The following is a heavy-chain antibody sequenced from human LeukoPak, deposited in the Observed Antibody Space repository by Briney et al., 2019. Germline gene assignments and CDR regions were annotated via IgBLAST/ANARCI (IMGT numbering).Heavy chain of an antibody. D-gene: IGHD3-3*01. V-gene: IGHV3-21*01. CDR2: ISSSSSYI. CDR3: ARHLRSCDY. Sequence: GGSLSLSCAASVFTFSSYSMNWVRQARGKGLEWVSSISSSSSYIYYADSVKSRFTISRDNAKNSLYLQLNSLRAEDTAVYYCARHLRSCDYWGQGTLVTASS. CDR1: VFTFSSYS. J-gene: IGHJ4*02.